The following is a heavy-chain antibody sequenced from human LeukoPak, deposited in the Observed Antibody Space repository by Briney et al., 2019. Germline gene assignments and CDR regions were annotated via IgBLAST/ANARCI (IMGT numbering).Heavy chain of an antibody. V-gene: IGHV3-9*01. J-gene: IGHJ4*02. D-gene: IGHD1-1*01. Sequence: GRSLRLSCAASGFVFGDYAMHWVRQAPGKGLEWVSGISWNSVVKGYADSVKSRFTISRDNAKNSLYLQMNSLRAEDTAVYYCAKAPPYKKYFDYWGQGTLVTVSS. CDR3: AKAPPYKKYFDY. CDR2: ISWNSVVK. CDR1: GFVFGDYA.